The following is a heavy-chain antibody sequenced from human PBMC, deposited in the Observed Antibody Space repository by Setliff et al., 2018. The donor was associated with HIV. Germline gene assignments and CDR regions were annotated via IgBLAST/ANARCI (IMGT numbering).Heavy chain of an antibody. Sequence: GASVKVSCKASGYTFTSYDVNWVRQATGQGLEWMGWMNPTSGNTGSAQRFQGRVTMTRNTSITTAYLEVKSLNHDDTATYYCARRFGYSYGFWFFEDWGQGTRVTVSS. D-gene: IGHD5-18*01. CDR3: ARRFGYSYGFWFFED. J-gene: IGHJ4*02. CDR2: MNPTSGNT. V-gene: IGHV1-8*02. CDR1: GYTFTSYD.